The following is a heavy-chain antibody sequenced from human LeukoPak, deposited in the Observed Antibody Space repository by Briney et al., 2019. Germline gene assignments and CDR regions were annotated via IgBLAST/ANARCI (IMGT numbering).Heavy chain of an antibody. V-gene: IGHV3-33*01. Sequence: GGSLRLSCVASGFIFSHYGMHWVRQAPGKGLEWVAVIWSDGTSRFYADSVKGRFTISRDNSQNTVSLEMNSLRADDTAIYYCARDAQRGFDYSNSLKYWGHGTLVTVSS. D-gene: IGHD4-11*01. CDR2: IWSDGTSR. CDR1: GFIFSHYG. CDR3: ARDAQRGFDYSNSLKY. J-gene: IGHJ4*01.